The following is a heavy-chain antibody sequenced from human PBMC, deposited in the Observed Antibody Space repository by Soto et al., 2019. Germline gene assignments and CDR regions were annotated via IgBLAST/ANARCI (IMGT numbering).Heavy chain of an antibody. CDR2: IYYSGST. CDR1: GGSISSSSYY. D-gene: IGHD1-26*01. Sequence: QLQLQESGPGLVKPSETLSLTCTVSGGSISSSSYYWGWIRQPPGKGLEWIGSIYYSGSTYYNPSLKSRVTILVHTSKTQFSLKLSSVTAADTAVYYCARHYREVGYDYVDVWGKGTTVTVSS. CDR3: ARHYREVGYDYVDV. J-gene: IGHJ6*03. V-gene: IGHV4-39*01.